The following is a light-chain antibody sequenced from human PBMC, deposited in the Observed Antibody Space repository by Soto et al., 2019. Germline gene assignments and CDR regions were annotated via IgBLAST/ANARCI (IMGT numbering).Light chain of an antibody. V-gene: IGKV1-39*01. J-gene: IGKJ5*01. CDR3: QQSYRTPYT. CDR1: QKISTY. Sequence: IQLTQSPSSLSASVGDTFTITCRASQKISTYLNWYQHKSGKAPNLLIQAASTLLSGVPSRFSGSGSETDFTLTIRSLRPEDFATYYCQQSYRTPYTFGQGTRLEIK. CDR2: AAS.